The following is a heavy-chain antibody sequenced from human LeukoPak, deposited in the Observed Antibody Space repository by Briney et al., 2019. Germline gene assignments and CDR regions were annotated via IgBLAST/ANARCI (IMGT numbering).Heavy chain of an antibody. CDR2: INHSGST. CDR3: TRRGSGWVLDY. V-gene: IGHV4-34*01. Sequence: PSETLSLTCAVYGGSFSGYYWSWIRQPPGKGLEWIGEINHSGSTYYNPSLESRVTISTDTSKNQFSLKLTSVTAADTALYYCTRRGSGWVLDYWGKGMLVIVST. D-gene: IGHD6-19*01. CDR1: GGSFSGYY. J-gene: IGHJ4*02.